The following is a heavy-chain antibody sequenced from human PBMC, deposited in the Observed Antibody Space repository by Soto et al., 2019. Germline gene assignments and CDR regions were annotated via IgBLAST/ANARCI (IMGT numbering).Heavy chain of an antibody. J-gene: IGHJ6*02. CDR3: ARDCTDVSVYGMDV. V-gene: IGHV3-21*01. CDR2: ISSSSSYI. Sequence: EVQLVESGGGLVKPGGSLRLSCAASGFTFSSYSMNWVRQVPGMGLEWVSSISSSSSYIYYADSVKGRFTISRDNAKNSLYLQMNSLRAEDTAVYYCARDCTDVSVYGMDVWGQGTTVTVSS. D-gene: IGHD2-8*01. CDR1: GFTFSSYS.